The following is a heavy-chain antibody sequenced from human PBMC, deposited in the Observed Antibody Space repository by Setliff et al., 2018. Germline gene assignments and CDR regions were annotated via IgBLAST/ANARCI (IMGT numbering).Heavy chain of an antibody. CDR3: ARDNTIVGATDY. V-gene: IGHV4-61*02. J-gene: IGHJ4*02. CDR2: LHTSGTT. CDR1: GGSIASGSYY. D-gene: IGHD1-26*01. Sequence: SQTLSLTCAVSGGSIASGSYYWSWIRQPAGEGLEWIGRLHTSGTTDYNPSLKGRVTISADTSTNHFSLKLTSVTAADTAVYYCARDNTIVGATDYWGQGALVTVSS.